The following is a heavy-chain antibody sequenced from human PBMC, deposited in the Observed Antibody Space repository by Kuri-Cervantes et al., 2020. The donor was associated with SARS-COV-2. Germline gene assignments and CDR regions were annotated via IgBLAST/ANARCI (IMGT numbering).Heavy chain of an antibody. D-gene: IGHD3-22*01. CDR1: GFTFSSYA. V-gene: IGHV3-30-3*01. CDR2: ISYDGSNK. Sequence: GESLKISCAASGFTFSSYAMHWVRQAPGKGLEWVAAISYDGSNKYYADSVKGRFTISRDNSKNTLYLQMNSLRAEDTAVYYCASALLVVLDYWGQGTLVTVSS. J-gene: IGHJ4*02. CDR3: ASALLVVLDY.